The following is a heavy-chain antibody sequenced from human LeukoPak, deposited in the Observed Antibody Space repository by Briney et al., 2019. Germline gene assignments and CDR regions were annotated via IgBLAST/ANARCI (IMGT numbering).Heavy chain of an antibody. Sequence: EAAVKVSCKASGYTFTSYGISWVRQAPGQGLEWMGWISAYNGNTNYAQKLQGRVTMTTDTSTSTAYMELRSLRSDDTAVYYCATEWYGEAFDPWGQGTLVTVSS. D-gene: IGHD4-17*01. V-gene: IGHV1-18*01. CDR3: ATEWYGEAFDP. CDR1: GYTFTSYG. CDR2: ISAYNGNT. J-gene: IGHJ5*02.